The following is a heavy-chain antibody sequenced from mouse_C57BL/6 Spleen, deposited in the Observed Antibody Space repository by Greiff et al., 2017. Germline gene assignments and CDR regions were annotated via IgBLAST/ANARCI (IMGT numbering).Heavy chain of an antibody. CDR1: GYTFTSYW. CDR3: ARTAEGGLYYFDY. J-gene: IGHJ2*01. Sequence: VQLQQPGAELVMPGASVKLSCKASGYTFTSYWMHWVKQRPGQGLEWIGEIDPSDSYTNYNQKFKGKSTLTVDKSSSTAYMRLSSLTSEDSAVYYCARTAEGGLYYFDYWGQGTTLTVSS. CDR2: IDPSDSYT. D-gene: IGHD1-2*01. V-gene: IGHV1-69*01.